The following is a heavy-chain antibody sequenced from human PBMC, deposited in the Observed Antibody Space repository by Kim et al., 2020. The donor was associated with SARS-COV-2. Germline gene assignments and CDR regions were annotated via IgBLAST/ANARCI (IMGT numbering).Heavy chain of an antibody. CDR3: AKRSQGPREIAAAGTGLFDY. D-gene: IGHD6-13*01. CDR2: ISGSGGST. V-gene: IGHV3-23*01. Sequence: GGSLRLSCAASGFTFSSYAMSWVRQAPGKGLEWVSAISGSGGSTYYADSVKGRFTISRDNSKNTLYLQMNSLRAEDTAVYYCAKRSQGPREIAAAGTGLFDYWGQGTLVTVSS. J-gene: IGHJ4*02. CDR1: GFTFSSYA.